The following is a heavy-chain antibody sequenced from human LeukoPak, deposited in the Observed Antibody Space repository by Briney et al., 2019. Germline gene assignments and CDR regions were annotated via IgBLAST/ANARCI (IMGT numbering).Heavy chain of an antibody. CDR1: GYTFTGYC. Sequence: GGLVKVSCKSSGYTFTGYCMHWVRQAPGQGLEWMGWINPNSGGTNYAQKFQDRVTMTRDTSISTAYMELSRLRSDDTAVYYCARDELGTLYYYYGMDVWGQGTTVTVSS. J-gene: IGHJ6*02. V-gene: IGHV1-2*02. D-gene: IGHD7-27*01. CDR3: ARDELGTLYYYYGMDV. CDR2: INPNSGGT.